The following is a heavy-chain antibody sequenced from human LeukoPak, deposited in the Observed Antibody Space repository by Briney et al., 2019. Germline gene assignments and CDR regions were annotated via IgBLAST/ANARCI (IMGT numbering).Heavy chain of an antibody. CDR1: GFTFSSYG. J-gene: IGHJ4*02. V-gene: IGHV3-30*02. D-gene: IGHD2-2*02. CDR2: IWYGGSNK. Sequence: GGSLRLSCAASGFTFSSYGMHWVRQAPGKGLEWVAVIWYGGSNKYYADSVKGRFTISRDNSKNTLYLQMNSLRAEDTAVYYCAKVYCSSTSCNNGPFDYWGQGTLVTVSS. CDR3: AKVYCSSTSCNNGPFDY.